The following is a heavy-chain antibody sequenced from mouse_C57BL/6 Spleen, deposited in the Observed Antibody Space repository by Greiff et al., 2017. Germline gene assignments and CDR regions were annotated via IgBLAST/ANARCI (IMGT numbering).Heavy chain of an antibody. V-gene: IGHV10-3*01. CDR2: IRSKSSNYAT. CDR3: VRGQGYGSSYDYYAMDY. D-gene: IGHD1-1*01. Sequence: EVQGVESGGGLVQPKGSLKLSCAASGFTFNTYAMHWVRQAPGKGLEWVARIRSKSSNYATYYADSGKDRLTISRDDSQSTIYLQKNKLKTEDTAMYYCVRGQGYGSSYDYYAMDYWGQGTSVTVSS. J-gene: IGHJ4*01. CDR1: GFTFNTYA.